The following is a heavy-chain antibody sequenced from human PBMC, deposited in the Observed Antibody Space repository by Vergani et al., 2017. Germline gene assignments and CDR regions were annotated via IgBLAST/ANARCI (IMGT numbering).Heavy chain of an antibody. D-gene: IGHD6-13*01. Sequence: QVQLQESGPGLVKPSQTLSLTCTVSGGSISSGSYYWSWIRQPAGKGLEWIGRIYTSGSPNYNPSLKSRVTMSVDTSKNQFSLKLSSVTAADTAVYYCARDAGIAAAGNYYYYYGMDVWGQGTTVTVSS. J-gene: IGHJ6*02. CDR2: IYTSGSP. CDR1: GGSISSGSYY. V-gene: IGHV4-61*02. CDR3: ARDAGIAAAGNYYYYYGMDV.